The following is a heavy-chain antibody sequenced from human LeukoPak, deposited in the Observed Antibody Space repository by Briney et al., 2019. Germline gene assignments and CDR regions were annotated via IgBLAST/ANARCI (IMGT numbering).Heavy chain of an antibody. J-gene: IGHJ4*02. CDR3: ARDPETYCTSTSCYGY. V-gene: IGHV4-30-4*01. CDR1: GVSISSGDYY. CDR2: IYYSGST. Sequence: SETLSLTCTVSGVSISSGDYYWSWIRQPPGKGLEWIGYIYYSGSTYYSPSLKSRVIISVDTSKNQFSLKLSSVTAADTAVYYCARDPETYCTSTSCYGYWGQGTLVTVSS. D-gene: IGHD2-2*01.